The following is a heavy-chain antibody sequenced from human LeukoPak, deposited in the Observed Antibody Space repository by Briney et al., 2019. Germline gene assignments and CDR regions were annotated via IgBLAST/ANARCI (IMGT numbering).Heavy chain of an antibody. Sequence: GGSLRLSCATSGFTFSTYNMNRVRQAPGKGLEWVSSISSSTYIYYADSVKGRFTISRDNAKNSLYLQINSLRAEDTAVYYCARTRITVTTRSWDYWGQGTLVTASS. J-gene: IGHJ4*02. CDR1: GFTFSTYN. D-gene: IGHD4-17*01. V-gene: IGHV3-21*01. CDR2: ISSSTYI. CDR3: ARTRITVTTRSWDY.